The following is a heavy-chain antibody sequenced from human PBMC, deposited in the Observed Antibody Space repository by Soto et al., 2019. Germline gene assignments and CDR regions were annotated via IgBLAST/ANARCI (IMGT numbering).Heavy chain of an antibody. CDR2: FYYSEST. V-gene: IGHV4-39*01. J-gene: IGHJ4*02. Sequence: SETLSLTCTFSGCSISSSSYFWGWIRQPPGKGLEWIGSFYYSESTYYNPSLKSRVTISVDTSKNQFSLKLSSVTAADTAVYYCATITIFGVVPNYFDYWGQGTLVTVSS. CDR3: ATITIFGVVPNYFDY. D-gene: IGHD3-3*01. CDR1: GCSISSSSYF.